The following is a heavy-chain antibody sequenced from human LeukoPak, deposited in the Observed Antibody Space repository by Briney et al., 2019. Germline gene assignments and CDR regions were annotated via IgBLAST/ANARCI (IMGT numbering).Heavy chain of an antibody. CDR3: AKEMTTGGQDY. V-gene: IGHV3-30*02. Sequence: GGSLRLSCAASGFTFSSDGMHWVRQAPGKGLEWVAFIRYDGTKKYYAESVKGRFTISRDNSKDTLSLQMNSLRADDTAVHYCAKEMTTGGQDYWGQGTLVTVSS. D-gene: IGHD4-11*01. CDR1: GFTFSSDG. CDR2: IRYDGTKK. J-gene: IGHJ4*02.